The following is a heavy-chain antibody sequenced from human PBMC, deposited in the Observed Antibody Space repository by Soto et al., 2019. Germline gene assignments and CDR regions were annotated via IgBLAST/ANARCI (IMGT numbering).Heavy chain of an antibody. V-gene: IGHV1-2*04. J-gene: IGHJ4*02. Sequence: QVRLVQSGAEVKKPGASVKVSCKASGYTFTGYYMHWVRQAPGQGLEWMGWINHNSGGTNYAQKFQGWVTMTKDTPISIASRKPSRLRSDDTAVYCCAGKDQHLNLMGATTGTVDYWAQGTLLTVSS. CDR2: INHNSGGT. CDR1: GYTFTGYY. D-gene: IGHD1-26*01. CDR3: AGKDQHLNLMGATTGTVDY.